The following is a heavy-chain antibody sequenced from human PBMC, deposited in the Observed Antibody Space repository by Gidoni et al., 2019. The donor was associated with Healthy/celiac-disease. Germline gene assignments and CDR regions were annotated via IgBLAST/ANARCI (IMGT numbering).Heavy chain of an antibody. V-gene: IGHV3-53*01. D-gene: IGHD5-12*01. CDR1: GFTVSSTY. Sequence: EVQLVESGGGLIQPGGSLSLSCAASGFTVSSTYMSWVRQAPGKGLEWVSVIYSGGSTYYAASVKGRFTISRDNSKNTLYLQMNSLRAEDTAMYYCARDKWVAGDGYNEGAFDIWGQGTMVTVSS. CDR2: IYSGGST. CDR3: ARDKWVAGDGYNEGAFDI. J-gene: IGHJ3*02.